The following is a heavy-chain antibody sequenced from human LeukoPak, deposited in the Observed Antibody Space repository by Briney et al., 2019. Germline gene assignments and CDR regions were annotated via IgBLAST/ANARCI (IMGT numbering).Heavy chain of an antibody. CDR3: ARESLGYSYGTNWFDP. D-gene: IGHD5-18*01. CDR1: GGTFSGYA. V-gene: IGHV1-69*06. CDR2: IIPIFGTA. J-gene: IGHJ5*02. Sequence: SVKVSCKASGGTFSGYAISWVRQAPGQGLEWMGGIIPIFGTANYAQKFQGRVTITADKSTSTAYMELSSLRSEDTAVYYCARESLGYSYGTNWFDPWGQGTLVTVSS.